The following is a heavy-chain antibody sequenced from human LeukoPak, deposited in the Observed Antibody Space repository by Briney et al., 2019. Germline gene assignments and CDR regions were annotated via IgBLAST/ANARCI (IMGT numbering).Heavy chain of an antibody. CDR2: MNPNSGNT. CDR1: GYTFKNYD. D-gene: IGHD5-24*01. J-gene: IGHJ4*02. V-gene: IGHV1-8*02. CDR3: ARATPGGLHGYSFDY. Sequence: ASVKVSCKASGYTFKNYDINWVRQDTGQGLEWMGWMNPNSGNTGFAQKFQDRVSMTRDTPINTAYMELTSLRSGDTAVYYCARATPGGLHGYSFDYWGQGTVVTVYS.